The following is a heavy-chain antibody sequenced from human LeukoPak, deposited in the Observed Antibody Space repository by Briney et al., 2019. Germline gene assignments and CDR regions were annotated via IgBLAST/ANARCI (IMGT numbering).Heavy chain of an antibody. V-gene: IGHV4-34*01. D-gene: IGHD3-16*01. J-gene: IGHJ4*02. CDR2: INHSGST. Sequence: SETLSLTCAVYGGSLSGYYWSWIRQPPGKGLEWIGEINHSGSTNYNPSRKSRVTISVDTSKDQFSLKLSSVTAADTAVYYCARVPFGVPGGPYYFDYWGQGTLVTVSS. CDR3: ARVPFGVPGGPYYFDY. CDR1: GGSLSGYY.